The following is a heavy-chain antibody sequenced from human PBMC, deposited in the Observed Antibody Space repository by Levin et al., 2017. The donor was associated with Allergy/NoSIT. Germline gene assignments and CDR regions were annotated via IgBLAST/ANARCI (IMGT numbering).Heavy chain of an antibody. V-gene: IGHV3-23*01. CDR3: AKDPNSRGWEYFDL. J-gene: IGHJ2*01. CDR2: ISGSGGST. CDR1: GFTFSSYA. Sequence: HPGGSLRLSCAASGFTFSSYAMSWVRQAPGKGLEWVSAISGSGGSTYYADSVKGRFTISRDNSKNTLYLQMNSLRAEDTAVYYCAKDPNSRGWEYFDLWGRGTLVTVSS. D-gene: IGHD4-23*01.